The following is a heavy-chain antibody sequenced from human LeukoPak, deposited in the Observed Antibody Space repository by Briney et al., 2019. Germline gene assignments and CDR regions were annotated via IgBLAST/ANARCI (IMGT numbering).Heavy chain of an antibody. CDR1: GFTFTTYT. CDR3: ARDPRGPTGYDHSGRDSFDY. Sequence: PGRSLRLSCAASGFTFTTYTLHLVRQAPGKGLEWVAVALYDGETKYYADSVKGRFTISRDNSKKTLYLQVNGLRPEDTAMYYCARDPRGPTGYDHSGRDSFDYWGQGTLVTVSS. J-gene: IGHJ4*02. D-gene: IGHD1-14*01. V-gene: IGHV3-30*04. CDR2: ALYDGETK.